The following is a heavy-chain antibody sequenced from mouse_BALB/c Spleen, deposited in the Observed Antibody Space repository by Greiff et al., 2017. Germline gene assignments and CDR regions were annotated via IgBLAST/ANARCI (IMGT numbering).Heavy chain of an antibody. D-gene: IGHD1-2*01. J-gene: IGHJ4*01. Sequence: LVESGGGLVQPGGSLKLSCAASGFTFSSYTMSWVRQTPEKRLEWVAYISNGGGSTYYPDTVKGRFTISRDNAKNTLYLQMSSLKSEDTAMYYCARRAGLGTTATFAMDYWGQGTSVTVSS. V-gene: IGHV5-12-2*01. CDR3: ARRAGLGTTATFAMDY. CDR2: ISNGGGST. CDR1: GFTFSSYT.